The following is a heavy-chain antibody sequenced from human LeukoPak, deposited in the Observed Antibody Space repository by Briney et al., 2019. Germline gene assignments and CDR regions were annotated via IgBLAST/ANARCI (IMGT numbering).Heavy chain of an antibody. J-gene: IGHJ3*02. Sequence: SETLSLTCAVSGGSLNDYHWSWIRQTPGKGLEWIGEIHRSGSTNSNPSLKSRVKMSIDTSKNHFSLNPTSVTAADTAVYYCVRGGGSYFIWGQGATVTVSS. CDR2: IHRSGST. V-gene: IGHV4-34*01. D-gene: IGHD3-16*01. CDR1: GGSLNDYH. CDR3: VRGGGSYFI.